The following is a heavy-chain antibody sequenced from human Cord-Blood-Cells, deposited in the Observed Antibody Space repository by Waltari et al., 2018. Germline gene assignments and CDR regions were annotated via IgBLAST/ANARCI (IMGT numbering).Heavy chain of an antibody. J-gene: IGHJ4*02. CDR2: IYYSGLT. CDR3: ARAYSSSYYFDY. Sequence: QLQLQESGPGLVKPSETLSLTCTVSGGSISSSSYYWGWIRQPPGKGLEWIGSIYYSGLTYYNPSLKSRVTISVDTSKNQFSLKLSSVTAADTAVYYCARAYSSSYYFDYWGQGTLVTVSS. D-gene: IGHD6-6*01. V-gene: IGHV4-39*01. CDR1: GGSISSSSYY.